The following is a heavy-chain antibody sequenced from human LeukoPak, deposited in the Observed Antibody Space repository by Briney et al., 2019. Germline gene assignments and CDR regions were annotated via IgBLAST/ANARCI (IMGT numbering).Heavy chain of an antibody. V-gene: IGHV3-15*01. CDR3: TTGLDILTGYPFDY. D-gene: IGHD3-9*01. CDR1: GFTFSNAW. CDR2: IKSKTDGGTT. Sequence: KTGGSLRLSCAASGFTFSNAWMSWVRRAPGKGLEWVGRIKSKTDGGTTDYAAPVKGRFTISRDDSKNTLYLQMNSLKTEDTAVYYCTTGLDILTGYPFDYWGQGTLVTVSS. J-gene: IGHJ4*02.